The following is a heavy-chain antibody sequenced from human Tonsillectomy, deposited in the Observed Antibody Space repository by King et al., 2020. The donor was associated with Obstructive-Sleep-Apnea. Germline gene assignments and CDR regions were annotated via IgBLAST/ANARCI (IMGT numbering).Heavy chain of an antibody. Sequence: QLQESGPGLVKPSETLSLTCTVSGDSISSFYWSWIRQPPGKGLEWIGYVYYTGNTGYNPSLESRVSMSVDTSKKQFSLSLRSVTAADTAVYYCARHGRGPQYFFYHWGQGTLVAVS. CDR2: VYYTGNT. D-gene: IGHD2/OR15-2a*01. J-gene: IGHJ4*02. CDR3: ARHGRGPQYFFYH. V-gene: IGHV4-59*08. CDR1: GDSISSFY.